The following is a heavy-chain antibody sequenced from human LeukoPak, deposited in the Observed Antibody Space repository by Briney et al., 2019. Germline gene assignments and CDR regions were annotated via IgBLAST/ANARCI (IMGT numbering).Heavy chain of an antibody. D-gene: IGHD3-16*02. V-gene: IGHV4-4*07. CDR2: IYTSGST. Sequence: PSETLSLTXTVSGGSISSYYWSWIRQPAGKGLEWIGRIYTSGSTNYNPSLKSRVTMSVDTSKNQFSLKLSSVTAADTAVYYCARDDAITFGGVIVADAFDIWGQGTMVTVSS. CDR1: GGSISSYY. CDR3: ARDDAITFGGVIVADAFDI. J-gene: IGHJ3*02.